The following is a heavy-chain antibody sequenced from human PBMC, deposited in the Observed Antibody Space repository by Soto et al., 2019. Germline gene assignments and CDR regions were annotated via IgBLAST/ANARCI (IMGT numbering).Heavy chain of an antibody. CDR2: ISRSGTT. CDR3: ARRLGTNNWYFDL. Sequence: QVQLQEPGPGLVKPSQTLSLTCTVSGGSISSGDYYWSWIRQPPGTGLEWIGYISRSGTTFYNPSLKSRVTISLDTSKNQFSLKLSSVTAADTAVYYCARRLGTNNWYFDLWGRGTLVTVSS. V-gene: IGHV4-30-4*01. D-gene: IGHD1-26*01. J-gene: IGHJ2*01. CDR1: GGSISSGDYY.